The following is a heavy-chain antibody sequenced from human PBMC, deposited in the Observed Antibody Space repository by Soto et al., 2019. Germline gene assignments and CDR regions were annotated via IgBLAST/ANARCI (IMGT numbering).Heavy chain of an antibody. CDR1: GGTFGSNA. Sequence: QVQLIQSETEVRKPGSSVKVSCRASGGTFGSNAISWVRQAPGQGLEWMGNIIPIFGTTKSSQNFQGRVTITADESTNKAYMELSSLRSEDTAIYFCVREGYTFGPGAVSGAFDIWGQGTMVTVSS. CDR3: VREGYTFGPGAVSGAFDI. CDR2: IIPIFGTT. V-gene: IGHV1-69*15. D-gene: IGHD1-1*01. J-gene: IGHJ3*02.